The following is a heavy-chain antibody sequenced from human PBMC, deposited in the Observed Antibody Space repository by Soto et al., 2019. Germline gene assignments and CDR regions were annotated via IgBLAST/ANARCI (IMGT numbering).Heavy chain of an antibody. Sequence: ASVKVSSKASGSTFTSYCISSVRQALGQELGPLGWISAYNGNTNYAQKLQGRVTMTADTSTSIAYMELSSLRSGDTAVYYCARDRIVATITESLYNYFYGMDVWGQGTTVTVSS. D-gene: IGHD5-12*01. V-gene: IGHV1-18*01. CDR3: ARDRIVATITESLYNYFYGMDV. J-gene: IGHJ6*02. CDR1: GSTFTSYC. CDR2: ISAYNGNT.